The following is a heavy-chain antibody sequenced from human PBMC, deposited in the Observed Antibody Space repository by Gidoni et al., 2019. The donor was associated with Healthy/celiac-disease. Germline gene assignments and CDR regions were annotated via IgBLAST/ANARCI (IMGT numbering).Heavy chain of an antibody. Sequence: QLQLQESGPGLVKPSSTLSLTCTVSGVSISSICYYWGWLRQPPGKGLEWIGSIYYSGSTYYNTSIKSRVTISVDTSKNKFSLKLSSVTAADTAVYYCARDGFDYWGQGTLVTVSS. CDR3: ARDGFDY. CDR1: GVSISSICYY. CDR2: IYYSGST. J-gene: IGHJ4*02. V-gene: IGHV4-39*07.